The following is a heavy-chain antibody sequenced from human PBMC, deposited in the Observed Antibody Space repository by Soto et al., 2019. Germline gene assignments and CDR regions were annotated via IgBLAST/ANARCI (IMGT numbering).Heavy chain of an antibody. D-gene: IGHD2-15*01. V-gene: IGHV3-23*01. CDR1: GCTFSSLA. CDR2: ISGSGGST. CDR3: AKAPPSARAARDDAFDI. J-gene: IGHJ3*02. Sequence: TGGPLRLPCAVFGCTFSSLAILWVCQTPEKGLEWVSAISGSGGSTYYADSMKGRFTISRDNSKNTLYLQMNSLRAEDTAVYYCAKAPPSARAARDDAFDIWGQRTIVTFSS.